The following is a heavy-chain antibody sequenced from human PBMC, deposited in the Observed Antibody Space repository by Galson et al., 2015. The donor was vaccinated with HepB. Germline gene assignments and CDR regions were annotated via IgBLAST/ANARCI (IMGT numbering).Heavy chain of an antibody. Sequence: SLRLSCAASGFTFKSYAMSWVRQAPGKGLEWVSYISRSGDSTRYADSVKGRFTISRDNSKNTLYLQMNSLRAEDTAVYYCAKWMAVAGHLDYWGQGTLVTVSS. J-gene: IGHJ4*02. CDR1: GFTFKSYA. CDR3: AKWMAVAGHLDY. D-gene: IGHD6-19*01. CDR2: ISRSGDST. V-gene: IGHV3-23*01.